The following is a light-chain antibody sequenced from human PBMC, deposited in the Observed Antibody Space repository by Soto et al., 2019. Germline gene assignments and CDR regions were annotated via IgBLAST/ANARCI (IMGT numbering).Light chain of an antibody. CDR3: QPYQDLWS. J-gene: IGKJ1*01. V-gene: IGKV3-15*01. CDR1: QTIYSN. Sequence: IELTRAPDTITVYPGQRYTLXSRASQTIYSNVAWYQQRPGQPPRLLMYRASSRATGIPARFSGSGSGTEFNLTNDRRQSADFAVYSCQPYQDLWSSGPGTRVDIK. CDR2: RAS.